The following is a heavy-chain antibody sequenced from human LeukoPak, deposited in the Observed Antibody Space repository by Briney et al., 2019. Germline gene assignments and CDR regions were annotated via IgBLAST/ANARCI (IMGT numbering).Heavy chain of an antibody. CDR1: GFTFSSYA. Sequence: PGGSLRFSCAAPGFTFSSYAMSWFRQAPGKGLEWVSVISGSGGSTYYADSVKGRFTISRDNSKNTLYLQMNSLRAEDTAVYYCAKLSDYYGSGSYLDYWGQGTLVTVSS. D-gene: IGHD3-10*01. V-gene: IGHV3-23*01. J-gene: IGHJ4*02. CDR3: AKLSDYYGSGSYLDY. CDR2: ISGSGGST.